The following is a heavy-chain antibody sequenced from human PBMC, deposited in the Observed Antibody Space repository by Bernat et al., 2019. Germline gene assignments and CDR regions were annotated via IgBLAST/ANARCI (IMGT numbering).Heavy chain of an antibody. CDR2: INHSGST. V-gene: IGHV4-34*01. CDR1: GGSFSGYY. J-gene: IGHJ5*02. CDR3: ARVHCPIRFLEWLCYYNWFDP. D-gene: IGHD3-3*01. Sequence: QVQLQQWGAGLLKPSETLSLTCAVYGGSFSGYYWSWIRQPPGTGLEWIGEINHSGSTNYNPSLKSRVTISVDTAKNRFSLKLSSVTAADTAVYYWARVHCPIRFLEWLCYYNWFDPWGQGTLVTVSS.